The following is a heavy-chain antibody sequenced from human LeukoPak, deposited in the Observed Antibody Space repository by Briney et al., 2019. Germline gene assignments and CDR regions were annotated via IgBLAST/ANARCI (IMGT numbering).Heavy chain of an antibody. CDR2: IYYSGST. V-gene: IGHV4-59*01. Sequence: PSETLSLTCTVSGGSISSYYWSWIRQPPGKGLEWIGYIYYSGSTNYNPSLKSRVTISVDTSKNQFSLQLSSVTAADTAVYYCARDGGYSGYDYPYNWFDPWGQGTLVTVSS. D-gene: IGHD5-12*01. CDR3: ARDGGYSGYDYPYNWFDP. J-gene: IGHJ5*02. CDR1: GGSISSYY.